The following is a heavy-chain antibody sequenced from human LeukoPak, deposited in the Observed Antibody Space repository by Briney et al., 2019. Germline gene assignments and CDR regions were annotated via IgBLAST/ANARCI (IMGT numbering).Heavy chain of an antibody. V-gene: IGHV4-34*01. J-gene: IGHJ5*02. CDR1: GGSFSGYY. D-gene: IGHD3-22*01. CDR2: INNSGSA. Sequence: PSETLSLTCAVYGGSFSGYYWNWIRQPPGKGLEWIGEINNSGSANNYPSPKSRVTISVRTYKNQIHLKLSSVTAADTAVYYCARATVITGRNWFDPWGQGTLVTVSS. CDR3: ARATVITGRNWFDP.